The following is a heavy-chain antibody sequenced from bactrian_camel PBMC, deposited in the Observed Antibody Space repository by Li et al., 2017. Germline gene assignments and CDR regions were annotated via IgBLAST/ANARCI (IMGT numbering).Heavy chain of an antibody. CDR2: LAIDRAT. V-gene: IGHV3S53*01. CDR1: ESIPNKCG. J-gene: IGHJ6*01. Sequence: VQLVESGGGAVQPGGSLRLSCTASESIPNKCGMAWYRQYPGKVRELVSVLAIDRATHYADAVKGRFTISEDDAKNAVYLQMNSLKPEDTAMYYCAARGPYCYTKLSVRDFTYWGQGTQVTVS. D-gene: IGHD2*01. CDR3: AARGPYCYTKLSVRDFTY.